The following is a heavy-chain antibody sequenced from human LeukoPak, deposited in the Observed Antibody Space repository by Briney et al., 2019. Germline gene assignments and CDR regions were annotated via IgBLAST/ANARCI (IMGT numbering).Heavy chain of an antibody. J-gene: IGHJ6*02. CDR2: IKQDGSEK. V-gene: IGHV3-7*01. CDR3: ARGRRGPAWLLPYYYYGMDV. D-gene: IGHD3-22*01. CDR1: GFTFSSCW. Sequence: PGGSLRLSCAASGFTFSSCWMSWVRQAPGKGLEWVANIKQDGSEKYYVDSVKGRFTISRDNAKNSLYLQMNSLRAEDTAVYYCARGRRGPAWLLPYYYYGMDVWGQGTTVTVSS.